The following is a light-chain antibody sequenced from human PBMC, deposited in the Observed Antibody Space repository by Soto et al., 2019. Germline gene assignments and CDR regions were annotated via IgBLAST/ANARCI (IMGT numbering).Light chain of an antibody. V-gene: IGKV4-1*01. CDR2: GAS. CDR3: QQYGYSPRT. Sequence: DIVLTQSPDSLAVSLGERATSNCKSSQSVLYSSNNKNYLAWYQQKPGQAPRLLIYGASSRATGIPDRFSGSRSGTDFTLTISSLYREDFAVYFCQQYGYSPRTFGQGTKVDIK. CDR1: QSVLYSSNNKNY. J-gene: IGKJ1*01.